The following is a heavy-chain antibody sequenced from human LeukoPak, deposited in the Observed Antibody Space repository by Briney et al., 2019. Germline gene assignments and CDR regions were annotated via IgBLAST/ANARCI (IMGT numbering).Heavy chain of an antibody. CDR2: LNPSDGST. CDR3: ARVQPLRATDGMDV. V-gene: IGHV1-46*01. Sequence: ASVKVSCKASGYTFTTYYMHWVRQAPGQGLEWMGILNPSDGSTTYEQKFQGRFAMTRDPSTNTVYMELSSLRSEDTAVYYCARVQPLRATDGMDVWGQGTTVTVSS. D-gene: IGHD1-14*01. J-gene: IGHJ6*02. CDR1: GYTFTTYY.